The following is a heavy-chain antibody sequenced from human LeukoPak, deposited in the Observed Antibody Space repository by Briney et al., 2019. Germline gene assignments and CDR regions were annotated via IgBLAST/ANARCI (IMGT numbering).Heavy chain of an antibody. D-gene: IGHD5-18*01. CDR2: IKSKTDGGTT. J-gene: IGHJ4*02. Sequence: GGSLRLSCAASGFTFSNAWMSWVRQAPGKGLEWDGRIKSKTDGGTTDYAAPVKGRFTISRDDSKNTLYLQMNSLKTEDTAVYYCTTGVWYSSDYWGQGTLVTVSS. V-gene: IGHV3-15*01. CDR1: GFTFSNAW. CDR3: TTGVWYSSDY.